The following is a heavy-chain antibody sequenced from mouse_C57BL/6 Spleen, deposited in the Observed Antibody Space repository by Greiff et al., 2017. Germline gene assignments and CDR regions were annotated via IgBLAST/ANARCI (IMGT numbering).Heavy chain of an antibody. CDR2: INPNNGVT. V-gene: IGHV1-18*01. CDR3: ASSGFITTFGYFDY. J-gene: IGHJ2*01. Sequence: VQLQQSGPELVKPGASVKIPCKASGYTFTDYTMDWVKPSHGKSLEWIGDINPNNGVTIYNKKFKGKATWTVDKSSSTAYMELRSLTSEDTAVYYCASSGFITTFGYFDYWGQGTTLTVSS. CDR1: GYTFTDYT. D-gene: IGHD1-1*01.